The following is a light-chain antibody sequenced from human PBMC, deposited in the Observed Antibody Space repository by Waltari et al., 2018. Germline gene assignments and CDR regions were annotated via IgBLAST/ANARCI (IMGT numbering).Light chain of an antibody. CDR3: CSYAASSTFALYV. CDR2: EVS. V-gene: IGLV2-23*02. J-gene: IGLJ1*01. CDR1: SSDVGSYNL. Sequence: QSALTQPASVSGSPGQSITISCTGTSSDVGSYNLVSWYQQHPGKAPKLMIFEVSKRPSGVSNRFSCSKSGNTASLTISGLLAEDEADYYCCSYAASSTFALYVFGTGTKVTVL.